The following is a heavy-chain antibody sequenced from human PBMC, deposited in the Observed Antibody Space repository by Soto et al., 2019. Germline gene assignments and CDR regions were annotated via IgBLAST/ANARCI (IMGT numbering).Heavy chain of an antibody. Sequence: SETLSLTCTVSGGCISSYYWSWIRQPPGKGLEWIGYIYYSGSTNYNPSLKSRVTISVDTSKNQFSLKLSSVTAADTAVYYCARGEYCSGGSCYRYWGQGPLVTVSS. V-gene: IGHV4-59*01. CDR3: ARGEYCSGGSCYRY. D-gene: IGHD2-15*01. CDR1: GGCISSYY. J-gene: IGHJ4*02. CDR2: IYYSGST.